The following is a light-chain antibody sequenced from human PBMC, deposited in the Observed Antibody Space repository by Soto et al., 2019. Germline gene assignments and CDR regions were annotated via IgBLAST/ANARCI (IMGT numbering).Light chain of an antibody. V-gene: IGLV4-69*01. CDR1: SGHSSYA. CDR3: QTWGTGINVV. Sequence: QPVLTQSPSASASLGASVKLTCTLSSGHSSYAIAWHQQQAEKGPRYLMKLNSDGSHSKGDGIPDRFSGSSSGAERYLTISSLQSEDEADYYCQTWGTGINVVFGGGTQLTVL. CDR2: LNSDGSH. J-gene: IGLJ2*01.